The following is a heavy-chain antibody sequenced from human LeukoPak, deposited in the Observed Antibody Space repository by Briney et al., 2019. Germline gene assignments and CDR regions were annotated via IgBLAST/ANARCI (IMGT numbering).Heavy chain of an antibody. CDR3: ARGEGIAARY. V-gene: IGHV4-34*01. J-gene: IGHJ4*02. CDR2: INHSGST. D-gene: IGHD6-6*01. CDR1: GGSFSGYY. Sequence: PSETLSLTCAVYGGSFSGYYWSWIRQPPGKGLEWIGEINHSGSTNYNPSRKSRVTISVDTSKNQFSLKLSSVTAADTAVYYCARGEGIAARYWGQGTLVTVSS.